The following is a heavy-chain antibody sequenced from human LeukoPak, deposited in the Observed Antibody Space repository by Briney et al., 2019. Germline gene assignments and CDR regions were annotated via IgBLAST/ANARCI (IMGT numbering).Heavy chain of an antibody. J-gene: IGHJ4*02. Sequence: SETLSLTCTVSGGSISSYYWSWIRQSPGKGLEWIGWSYHRGSTSYNPSLKSRVAISVDTSKNQFSLKLTSVTAADTAVYYCARDRELGYWGQGTLVIVSS. V-gene: IGHV4-59*01. CDR1: GGSISSYY. CDR2: SYHRGST. D-gene: IGHD1-1*01. CDR3: ARDRELGY.